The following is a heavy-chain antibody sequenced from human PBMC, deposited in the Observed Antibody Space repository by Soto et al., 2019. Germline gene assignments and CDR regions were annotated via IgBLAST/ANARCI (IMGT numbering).Heavy chain of an antibody. D-gene: IGHD3-22*01. J-gene: IGHJ4*02. CDR1: GGSISSGGYS. CDR3: ARGLAITMIVLGYFDY. V-gene: IGHV4-30-4*07. Sequence: SGTLSLTCAVSGGSISSGGYSWSWIRQPPGEGLEWIGYIYYSGSTNYNPSLKSRVTISVDTSKNQFSLKLSSVTAADTAVYYCARGLAITMIVLGYFDYWGQGTLVTVSS. CDR2: IYYSGST.